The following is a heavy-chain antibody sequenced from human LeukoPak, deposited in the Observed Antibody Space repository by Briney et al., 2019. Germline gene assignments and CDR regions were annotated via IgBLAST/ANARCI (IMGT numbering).Heavy chain of an antibody. J-gene: IGHJ4*02. Sequence: GGSLRLSCAASGFTFSSYAMHWVRQAPGKGLEWVAVISYDGSNKYYADSVKGRFTISRDNSKNTLYLQMNSLRAEDTAVYYCAKTWDYYEYYFDYWGQGTLVTVSS. CDR1: GFTFSSYA. V-gene: IGHV3-30-3*02. CDR3: AKTWDYYEYYFDY. D-gene: IGHD3-22*01. CDR2: ISYDGSNK.